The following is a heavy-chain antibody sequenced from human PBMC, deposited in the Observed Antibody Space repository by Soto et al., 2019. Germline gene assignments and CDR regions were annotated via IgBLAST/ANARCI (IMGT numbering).Heavy chain of an antibody. CDR1: GGSISSGAYY. Sequence: PSETLSLTCTVSGGSISSGAYYWSWIRQPPGKGLEWIGYIYYSGSTYYNPSLKSRITISVDTSKNQFSLNLSSVTAADTAVYYCARDLVSLGSYFDYWGQGTLVTVYS. CDR2: IYYSGST. V-gene: IGHV4-30-4*01. J-gene: IGHJ4*02. CDR3: ARDLVSLGSYFDY. D-gene: IGHD1-26*01.